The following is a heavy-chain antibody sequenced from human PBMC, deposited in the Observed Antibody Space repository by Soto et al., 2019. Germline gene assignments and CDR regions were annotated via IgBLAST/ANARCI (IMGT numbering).Heavy chain of an antibody. CDR3: ARDTAGAALDY. J-gene: IGHJ4*02. Sequence: GGSLRLSCAASGFTFSSYGMHWVRQAPGKGLEWVAVIWYDGSNKYYADSVKGRFTISRDNSKNTLYLQMNSLRAEDTAVYYCARDTAGAALDYWGQGTLVTVSS. CDR2: IWYDGSNK. CDR1: GFTFSSYG. V-gene: IGHV3-33*01. D-gene: IGHD1-26*01.